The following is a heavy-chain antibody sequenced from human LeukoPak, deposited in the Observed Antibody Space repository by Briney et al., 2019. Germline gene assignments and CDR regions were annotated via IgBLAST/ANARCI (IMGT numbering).Heavy chain of an antibody. D-gene: IGHD4-17*01. J-gene: IGHJ2*01. V-gene: IGHV4-31*03. CDR3: ARFPNGDYETYWYFDL. CDR1: GGSIRSGGHY. CDR2: IFYTGST. Sequence: SETLSLTCTVSGGSIRSGGHYWSWIRQRPGRGLKLIGYIFYTGSTNYNPSLKSRVTMSVDTSKKQFSLRLTSVTAADTAVYYCARFPNGDYETYWYFDLWGRGTLVTVSS.